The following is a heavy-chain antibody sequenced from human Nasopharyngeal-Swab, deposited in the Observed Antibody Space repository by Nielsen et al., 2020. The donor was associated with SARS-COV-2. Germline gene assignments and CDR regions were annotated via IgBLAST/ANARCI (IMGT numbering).Heavy chain of an antibody. V-gene: IGHV4-39*01. Sequence: SETLSLTCTVSGGSISSGGYYWSWIRQPPGKGLEWIGSIYYSGSTYYNPSLKSRVTISVDTSKNQFSLKLSSVTAADTAVYYCARLGGSSSSLLDYWGQGTLVTVSS. CDR1: GGSISSGGYY. J-gene: IGHJ4*02. D-gene: IGHD6-6*01. CDR3: ARLGGSSSSLLDY. CDR2: IYYSGST.